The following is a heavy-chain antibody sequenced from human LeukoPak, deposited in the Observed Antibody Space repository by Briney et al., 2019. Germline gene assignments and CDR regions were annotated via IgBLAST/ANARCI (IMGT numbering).Heavy chain of an antibody. J-gene: IGHJ4*02. CDR2: INHSGYT. V-gene: IGHV4-34*01. CDR3: TRMTTGHDY. D-gene: IGHD4-17*01. Sequence: SETLSLTCAVSGVSFDDYYWAWVRETPGKGLECIGEINHSGYTNDSPSLKTRVTLSIDTSRKQLSLNLRSVTVADAGTYYCTRMTTGHDYWGEGTLVTVS. CDR1: GVSFDDYY.